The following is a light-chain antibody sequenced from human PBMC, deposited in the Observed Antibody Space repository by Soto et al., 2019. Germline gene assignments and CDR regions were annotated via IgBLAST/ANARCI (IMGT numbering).Light chain of an antibody. CDR3: QQYNNWPPWT. J-gene: IGKJ1*01. CDR1: QSVSSN. V-gene: IGKV3-15*01. Sequence: EIVMTQSPATLSVSPGERATLSCRASQSVSSNLAWYQQKPGQSPRLLIYGASTRATGIPARFIGSGSGTEFTLPISRLQSEDFAVYYCQQYNNWPPWTFGQGTKVEIK. CDR2: GAS.